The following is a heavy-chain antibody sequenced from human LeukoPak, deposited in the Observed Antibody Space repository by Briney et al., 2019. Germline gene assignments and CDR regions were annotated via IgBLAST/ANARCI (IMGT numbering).Heavy chain of an antibody. V-gene: IGHV4-4*07. CDR2: IDSSGTT. CDR1: DGSINTYF. CDR3: ATGGYSAWCDY. Sequence: PSETLSLTCSVSDGSINTYFWSWIRQPAGKGLEWIGRIDSSGTTSLNPSLKSRVTISQDKSKKPFSLKLSSVTAADTAVYYCATGGYSAWCDYWGHGTQVIVSS. D-gene: IGHD6-19*01. J-gene: IGHJ4*01.